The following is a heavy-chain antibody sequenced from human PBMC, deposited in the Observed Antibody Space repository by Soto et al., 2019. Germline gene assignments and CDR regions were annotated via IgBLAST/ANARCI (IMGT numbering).Heavy chain of an antibody. Sequence: QVLLAQSGAEVKKPGSSVKVSCQTSRGTFNTSPISWVRQAPGQGLEWLGDIVPVFGMVKYAQQFQDRLNLTADESTTWVWQEGRKVAPENTAVYFWATPHLRGRQYDYRSPATASLYHSGLGVWGQGTTVIVSS. CDR3: ATPHLRGRQYDYRSPATASLYHSGLGV. D-gene: IGHD3-3*01. CDR2: IVPVFGMV. CDR1: RGTFNTSP. J-gene: IGHJ6*02. V-gene: IGHV1-69*01.